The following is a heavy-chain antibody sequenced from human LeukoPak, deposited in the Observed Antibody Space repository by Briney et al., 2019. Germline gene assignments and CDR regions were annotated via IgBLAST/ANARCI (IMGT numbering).Heavy chain of an antibody. J-gene: IGHJ4*02. CDR1: GGSFSGYY. CDR3: AGAGYSSSWSSFDY. Sequence: PSETLSLTCAVYGGSFSGYYWSWIRQPPGKGLEWIGEINHSGSTNYNPSLKSRVTISVDTSKNQFSLKLSSVTAADTAAYYCAGAGYSSSWSSFDYWGQGTLVTVSS. V-gene: IGHV4-34*01. CDR2: INHSGST. D-gene: IGHD6-13*01.